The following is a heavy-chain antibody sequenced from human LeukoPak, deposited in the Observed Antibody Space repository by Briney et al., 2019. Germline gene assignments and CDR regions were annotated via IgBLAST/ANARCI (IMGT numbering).Heavy chain of an antibody. J-gene: IGHJ4*02. V-gene: IGHV3-23*01. CDR2: ISGSGGST. CDR1: GFTFSSYA. D-gene: IGHD4-17*01. Sequence: GGSLRLSCAASGFTFSSYAMSWVRQAPGKGLEWVSAISGSGGSTYYADSVKGRFTISRDNSKNTLYLQMNSLRAEDTAVYYCAKLARPPHDYGDYDLCYYFDYWGQGTLVTVSS. CDR3: AKLARPPHDYGDYDLCYYFDY.